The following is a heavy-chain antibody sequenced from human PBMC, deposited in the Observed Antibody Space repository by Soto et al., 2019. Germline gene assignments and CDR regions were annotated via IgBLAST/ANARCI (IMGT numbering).Heavy chain of an antibody. J-gene: IGHJ5*02. CDR1: GFFLTTSGEG. Sequence: SGPTLVNPTQTLTLTCSLSGFFLTTSGEGVGWIRQSPGKALEWLAVTYWNEDETYSPSLKNRLTITKDTSKNQVVLTMTNMDPVDTATYYCARDQGVAAAGITWFDPWGQGSLVTVSS. CDR3: ARDQGVAAAGITWFDP. D-gene: IGHD6-13*01. CDR2: TYWNEDE. V-gene: IGHV2-5*01.